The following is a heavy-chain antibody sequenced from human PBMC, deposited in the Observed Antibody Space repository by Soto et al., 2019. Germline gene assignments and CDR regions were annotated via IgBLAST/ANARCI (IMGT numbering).Heavy chain of an antibody. CDR3: AKDDFTDRGEDYFDH. D-gene: IGHD2-21*01. CDR2: IGAGGDIT. V-gene: IGHV3-23*01. Sequence: PGGSLRLSCAASGFTFSSYAMSWVRQAPGKGLEWVSGIGAGGDITFYADSVEGRFGISRDNSKNTVYLQVNSLRAEDTAVYFCAKDDFTDRGEDYFDHWGPGTLVTVS. J-gene: IGHJ4*02. CDR1: GFTFSSYA.